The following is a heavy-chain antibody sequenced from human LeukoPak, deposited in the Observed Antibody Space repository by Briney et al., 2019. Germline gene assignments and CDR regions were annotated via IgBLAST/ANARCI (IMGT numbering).Heavy chain of an antibody. V-gene: IGHV4-34*01. D-gene: IGHD6-13*01. J-gene: IGHJ5*02. CDR2: INHSGST. CDR1: GGSFSGYY. Sequence: PSETLSLTCAVYGGSFSGYYWSWIRQPRGKGLEWIGEINHSGSTNYNPSLKSRVTISVDTSKNQFSLKLSSVTAADTAVYYCARGPGIAAAPFDPWGQGTLVTVSS. CDR3: ARGPGIAAAPFDP.